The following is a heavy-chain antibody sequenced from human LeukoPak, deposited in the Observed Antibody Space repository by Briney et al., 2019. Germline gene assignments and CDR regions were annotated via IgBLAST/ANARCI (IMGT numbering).Heavy chain of an antibody. CDR1: GGSISSSNW. Sequence: SETLSLTCAVSGGSISSSNWWSWVRQPPGKGLEWIGEIYHSGSTNYNLSLKSRVTISVDKSKNQFSLKLSSVTAADTAVYYCARESGYYYDTRYFDYWGQGTLVTVSS. D-gene: IGHD3-22*01. CDR2: IYHSGST. J-gene: IGHJ4*02. CDR3: ARESGYYYDTRYFDY. V-gene: IGHV4-4*02.